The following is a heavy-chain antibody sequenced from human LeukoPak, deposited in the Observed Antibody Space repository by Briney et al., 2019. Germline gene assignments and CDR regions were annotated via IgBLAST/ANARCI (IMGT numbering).Heavy chain of an antibody. CDR3: ARGFGRSWVSSYDY. D-gene: IGHD6-13*01. Sequence: PGGSLRLSCAASGFTFSSYWMSWVRQAPGKGMEWVANIKQDGSEKYYVDSVKGRFTISRDNAKNSLYLQMNSLRAEDTAVYYCARGFGRSWVSSYDYWGQGTLVTVSS. CDR2: IKQDGSEK. V-gene: IGHV3-7*01. J-gene: IGHJ4*02. CDR1: GFTFSSYW.